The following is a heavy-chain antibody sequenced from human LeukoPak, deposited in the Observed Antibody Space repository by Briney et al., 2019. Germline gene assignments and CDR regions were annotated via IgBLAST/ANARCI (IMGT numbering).Heavy chain of an antibody. J-gene: IGHJ6*02. CDR3: ASNYDFWSGSYYYYYGMDV. CDR1: GFTFSSYA. V-gene: IGHV3-23*01. CDR2: ISGSGGST. Sequence: GGSLRLSCAASGFTFSSYAMSWVRQAPGKGLEWVSAISGSGGSTYYADSVKGRFTISRDNSKNTLYLQMNSLRAEDTAVYYCASNYDFWSGSYYYYYGMDVWGQGTTVAVSS. D-gene: IGHD3-3*01.